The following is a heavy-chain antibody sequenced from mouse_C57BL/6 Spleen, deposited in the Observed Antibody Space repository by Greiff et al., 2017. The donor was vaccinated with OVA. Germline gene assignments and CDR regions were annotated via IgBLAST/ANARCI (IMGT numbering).Heavy chain of an antibody. CDR3: ARAHYYGSSYGYFDY. CDR2: IYPGDGDT. V-gene: IGHV1-82*01. Sequence: QVQLKQSGPELVKPGASVKISCKASGYAFSSSWMNWVKQRPGKGLEWIGRIYPGDGDTNYNGKFEGKATLTADKSSSTAYMQLSSLPSEDSAVYFCARAHYYGSSYGYFDYWGQGTTLTVSS. D-gene: IGHD1-1*01. CDR1: GYAFSSSW. J-gene: IGHJ2*01.